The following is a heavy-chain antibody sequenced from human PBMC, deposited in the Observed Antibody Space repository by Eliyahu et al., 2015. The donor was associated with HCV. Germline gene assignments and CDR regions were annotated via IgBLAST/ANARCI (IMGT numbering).Heavy chain of an antibody. V-gene: IGHV4-59*01. CDR1: GGSXTTYY. D-gene: IGHD6-19*01. CDR2: IHYSGST. CDR3: ASGGGGIAVTGTGGWFDP. J-gene: IGHJ5*02. Sequence: QVQLQESGPGLVKPSETLSLTCTVSGGSXTTYYWSWXRQPPGKGLEWIGYIHYSGSTNHNPSLKSRVTISVDTSKNQFSLNLTSVTAADTAMYYCASGGGGIAVTGTGGWFDPWGQGTLVTVSS.